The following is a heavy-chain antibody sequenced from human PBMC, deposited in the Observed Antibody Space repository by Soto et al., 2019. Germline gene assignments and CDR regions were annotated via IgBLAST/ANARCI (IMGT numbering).Heavy chain of an antibody. Sequence: GGSLRLSCAVAGFTFSSYAMNWVRQAPGKGLEWVSGISGSGGSTYHADSVKGRLTISRDNSKNTLYLQMNSLRAEDTDVYYCAKGHGYGFDYWGQGTLVTVSS. J-gene: IGHJ4*02. CDR2: ISGSGGST. CDR1: GFTFSSYA. D-gene: IGHD5-18*01. CDR3: AKGHGYGFDY. V-gene: IGHV3-23*01.